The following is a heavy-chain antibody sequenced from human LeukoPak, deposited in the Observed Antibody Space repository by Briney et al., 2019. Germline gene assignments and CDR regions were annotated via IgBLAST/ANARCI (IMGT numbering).Heavy chain of an antibody. D-gene: IGHD2-15*01. Sequence: SQTLSLTCTVSGVSISSYYWSWIRQPPGKGLEWIGYIYYSGSTNYNPSLKGRVTMTVDTSKNQFSLKLSSVTAADTAVYYCARDPGGSTSEYYYGMDVWGQGTTVTVSS. CDR2: IYYSGST. CDR1: GVSISSYY. J-gene: IGHJ6*02. V-gene: IGHV4-59*01. CDR3: ARDPGGSTSEYYYGMDV.